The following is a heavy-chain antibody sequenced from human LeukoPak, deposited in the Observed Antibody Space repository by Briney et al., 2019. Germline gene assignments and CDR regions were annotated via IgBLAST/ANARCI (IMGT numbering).Heavy chain of an antibody. J-gene: IGHJ6*02. CDR2: IFPIDSET. CDR3: TRGCSGGSCSRDAMDV. CDR1: GYSFSSDW. Sequence: GESLKISCKASGYSFSSDWIAWVRRMPGKGLEWMGIIFPIDSETTYSPSFQGQVTISADKSISTAYLQWSSLKASDTAMYYCTRGCSGGSCSRDAMDVWGQGTMVTVCS. D-gene: IGHD2-15*01. V-gene: IGHV5-51*01.